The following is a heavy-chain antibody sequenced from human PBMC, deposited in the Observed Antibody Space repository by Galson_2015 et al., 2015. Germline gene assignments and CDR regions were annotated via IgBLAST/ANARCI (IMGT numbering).Heavy chain of an antibody. CDR1: GFTFSDYY. CDR3: AKEGNARHYMNYFDY. V-gene: IGHV3-30*18. J-gene: IGHJ4*02. CDR2: ISYDGSNK. D-gene: IGHD4-11*01. Sequence: SLRLSCAASGFTFSDYYMSWIRQAPGKGLEWVAVISYDGSNKYYADSVKGRFTISRDNSKNTLYLQMNSLRAEDTAVYYCAKEGNARHYMNYFDYWGQGTLVTVSS.